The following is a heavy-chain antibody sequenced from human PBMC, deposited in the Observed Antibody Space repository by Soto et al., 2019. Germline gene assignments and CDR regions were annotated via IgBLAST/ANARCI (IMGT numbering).Heavy chain of an antibody. V-gene: IGHV3-11*01. J-gene: IGHJ4*02. Sequence: GGSLRLSCAASGFTFSDYYMSWIRQAPGKGLEWVSYISSSGSTIYYADSVKGRFTISRDNAKNSLYLQMNSLRAEDTAVYYCARDKGSVSFGIAVAGGYFDYWGQGTLVTVSS. CDR2: ISSSGSTI. CDR1: GFTFSDYY. CDR3: ARDKGSVSFGIAVAGGYFDY. D-gene: IGHD6-19*01.